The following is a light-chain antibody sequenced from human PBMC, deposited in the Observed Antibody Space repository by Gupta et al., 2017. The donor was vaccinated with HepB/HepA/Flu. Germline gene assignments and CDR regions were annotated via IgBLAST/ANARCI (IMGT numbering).Light chain of an antibody. CDR2: EAS. CDR1: HSISSW. V-gene: IGKV1-5*03. Sequence: DIQMTQSPSTLSASIGDSVTFTCRASHSISSWLAWYQQKPGKAPKLLIYEASTLQTGVPSRFSGSGSGTEFTLTISSLQPDDFATYYCQQYNSFSWTFGQGTKVEFK. J-gene: IGKJ1*01. CDR3: QQYNSFSWT.